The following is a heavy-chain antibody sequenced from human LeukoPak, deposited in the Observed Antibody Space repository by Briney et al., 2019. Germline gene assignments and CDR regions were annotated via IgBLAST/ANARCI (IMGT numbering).Heavy chain of an antibody. D-gene: IGHD5-24*01. CDR3: ARRDDHNARDY. CDR2: IYSGGST. CDR1: GFTFSSYG. Sequence: PGRSLRLSCAASGFTFSSYGMRWVRQAPRKGLEWVSLIYSGGSTYYADSVKGRFTISRDNSKNTVYLQMNSLRAEDTAMYYCARRDDHNARDYWGQGTLVTVSS. V-gene: IGHV3-53*01. J-gene: IGHJ4*02.